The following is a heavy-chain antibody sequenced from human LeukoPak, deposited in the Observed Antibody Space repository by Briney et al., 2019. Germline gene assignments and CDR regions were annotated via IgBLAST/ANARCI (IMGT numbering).Heavy chain of an antibody. CDR1: GFTFSSYW. V-gene: IGHV3-74*01. D-gene: IGHD3-3*01. CDR3: AREGASYYDFWSGYYTGYYFDY. J-gene: IGHJ4*02. Sequence: GGSLRLSCAASGFTFSSYWMHWVRQAPGKGLAWVSRINSDGSSTSYADSVKGRFTISRDNAKNTLYLQMNSLRAEDTAVYYCAREGASYYDFWSGYYTGYYFDYWGQGTLVTVSS. CDR2: INSDGSST.